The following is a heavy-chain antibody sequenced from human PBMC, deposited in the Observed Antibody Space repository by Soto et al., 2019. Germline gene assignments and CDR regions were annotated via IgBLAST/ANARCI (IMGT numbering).Heavy chain of an antibody. CDR2: IYYSGST. J-gene: IGHJ5*02. D-gene: IGHD3-10*01. Sequence: PSETLSLTCTVSGGSISSYYWSWIRQPPGKGLEWIGYIYYSGSTNYNPSLKSRVTISVDTSKNQFSLKLSSVTAADTAVYYCARTMVRGVIIPAFDPWGQGTLVTV. V-gene: IGHV4-59*01. CDR3: ARTMVRGVIIPAFDP. CDR1: GGSISSYY.